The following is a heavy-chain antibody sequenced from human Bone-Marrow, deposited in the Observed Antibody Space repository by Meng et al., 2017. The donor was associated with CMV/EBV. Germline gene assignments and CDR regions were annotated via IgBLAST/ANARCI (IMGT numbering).Heavy chain of an antibody. V-gene: IGHV4-38-2*02. J-gene: IGHJ3*02. CDR1: GYSISSGYY. CDR3: ARALYSGSYYLPIDAFDI. D-gene: IGHD1-26*01. Sequence: SETLSLTCTVSGYSISSGYYWGWIRQPPGKGLEWIGSIYHSGSTYYNPSLKSRVTISVDTSKNQFSLKLSSVTAADTAVYYCARALYSGSYYLPIDAFDIWGQGTMVTVSS. CDR2: IYHSGST.